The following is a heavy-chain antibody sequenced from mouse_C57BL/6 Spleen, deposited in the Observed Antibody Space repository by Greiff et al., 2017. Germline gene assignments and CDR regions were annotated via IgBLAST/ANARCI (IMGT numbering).Heavy chain of an antibody. J-gene: IGHJ1*03. Sequence: VQLKESGAELVRPGASVKLSCTASGFNIKDDYMHWVKQRPEQGLEWIGWIDPENGDTEYASKFQGKATITADTSSNTAYLQLSSLTSEDTAVYYCTTKDYGRYFEVWGTGTTVTVSS. CDR1: GFNIKDDY. CDR2: IDPENGDT. D-gene: IGHD1-1*02. CDR3: TTKDYGRYFEV. V-gene: IGHV14-4*01.